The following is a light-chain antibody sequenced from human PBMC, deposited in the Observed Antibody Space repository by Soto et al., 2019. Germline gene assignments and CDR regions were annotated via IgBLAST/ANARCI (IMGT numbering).Light chain of an antibody. CDR2: GAS. CDR1: QIVGGDT. CDR3: QXYGTSEII. J-gene: IGKJ5*01. Sequence: VMTQSPDTLSVSPGDGATLSCRASQIVGGDTLAWFQQRTGQAPRLVIYGASNRAAGIPDRLSGSGSGTDLNLTVSRLEPEDFAVFFCQXYGTSEIIFGQGTRLEIK. V-gene: IGKV3-20*01.